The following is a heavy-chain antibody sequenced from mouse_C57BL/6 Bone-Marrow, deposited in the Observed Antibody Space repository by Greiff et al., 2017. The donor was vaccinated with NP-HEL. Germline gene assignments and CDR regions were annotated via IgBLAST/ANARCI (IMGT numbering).Heavy chain of an antibody. D-gene: IGHD2-12*01. CDR3: ARSDYSNDGGFAY. CDR2: IDPSDSYT. CDR1: GYTFTSYW. V-gene: IGHV1-69*01. Sequence: QVQLQQPGAELVMPGASVKLSCKASGYTFTSYWMHWVKQRPGQGLEWIGEIDPSDSYTNYNQKFKGKSTLTVDKSSSTAYMQLSSLTSEDSAVYYCARSDYSNDGGFAYWGQGTLVTVSA. J-gene: IGHJ3*01.